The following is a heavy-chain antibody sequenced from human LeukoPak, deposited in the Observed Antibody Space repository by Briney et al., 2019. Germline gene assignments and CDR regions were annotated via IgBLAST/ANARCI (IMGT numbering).Heavy chain of an antibody. CDR2: ISSSGGTT. CDR1: GFTFSTYA. CDR3: AKDPNGWPTNFDS. Sequence: PGGSLRLSCAASGFTFSTYAVNWVRQAPGKGLEWVSAISSSGGTTYYADFVKGRFSISRDNSKNTLYLQMNSLRAEDTAVYYCAKDPNGWPTNFDSWGQGTLVTVSA. V-gene: IGHV3-23*01. J-gene: IGHJ4*02. D-gene: IGHD6-19*01.